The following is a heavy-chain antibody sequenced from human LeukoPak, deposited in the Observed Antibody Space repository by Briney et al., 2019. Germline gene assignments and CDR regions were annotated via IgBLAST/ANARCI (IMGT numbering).Heavy chain of an antibody. V-gene: IGHV3-30*18. J-gene: IGHJ2*01. Sequence: PGRSLRLSCAASGFTFSSYGMHWVRQAPGKGLEWVAVISYDGSNKYYADSVKGRFTISRDNSKNTLYLQMNSLRAEDTAVYYCAKGGASSTAAAGHYWYFDLWGRGTLVTVSS. CDR2: ISYDGSNK. CDR3: AKGGASSTAAAGHYWYFDL. CDR1: GFTFSSYG. D-gene: IGHD6-13*01.